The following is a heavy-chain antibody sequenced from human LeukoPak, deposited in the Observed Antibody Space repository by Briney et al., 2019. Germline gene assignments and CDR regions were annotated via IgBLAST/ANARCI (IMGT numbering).Heavy chain of an antibody. CDR2: IWHDGSVE. CDR3: AKEGDQFRGYLDA. D-gene: IGHD3-16*01. V-gene: IGHV3-33*06. J-gene: IGHJ6*03. Sequence: GGSLRLSCTASGFMFSRLGMQWVRQAPGEGLEWVAMIWHDGSVEEYANSVKGRFTISRDNSQNTLYLQMNSLRDDDTAVYYCAKEGDQFRGYLDAWGKGTTVTVSS. CDR1: GFMFSRLG.